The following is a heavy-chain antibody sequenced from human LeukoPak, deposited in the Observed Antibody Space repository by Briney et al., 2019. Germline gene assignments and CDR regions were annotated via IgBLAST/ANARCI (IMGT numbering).Heavy chain of an antibody. D-gene: IGHD3-22*01. V-gene: IGHV4-59*01. CDR3: AREVHYYDSSGYYFNTRVFDY. Sequence: SETLSLTCTVSGGSISSYYWSWIRQPPGKGLEWIGYIYYSGSTNYNPSLKSRVTISVDTSKNQFSLKLSSVTAADTAVYYCAREVHYYDSSGYYFNTRVFDYRGQGTLVTVSS. CDR1: GGSISSYY. J-gene: IGHJ4*02. CDR2: IYYSGST.